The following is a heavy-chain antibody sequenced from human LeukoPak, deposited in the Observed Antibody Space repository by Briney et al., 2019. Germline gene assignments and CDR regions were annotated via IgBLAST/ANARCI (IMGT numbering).Heavy chain of an antibody. D-gene: IGHD3-10*01. CDR3: ARAGAWQIDP. J-gene: IGHJ5*02. CDR1: GGSITSYY. CDR2: IFYSGST. V-gene: IGHV4-59*01. Sequence: SETLSLTCTVSGGSITSYYWSWIRQPPGKGLEWIGYIFYSGSTNYNPSLKSRVTISVDKSKNQFSLKLRSVTAADTAVYYCARAGAWQIDPWGQGTLVTVSS.